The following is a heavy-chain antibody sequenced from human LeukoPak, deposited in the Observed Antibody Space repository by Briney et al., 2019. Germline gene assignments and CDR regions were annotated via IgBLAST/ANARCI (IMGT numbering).Heavy chain of an antibody. Sequence: TGGSLRLSCAASGFTFSKYDLSWVRQAPGKGLECVSAIDRGVGSTYYADSVKGRFTISRDNSKNTLCLQMNSLRAEDTAVYYCARDYGDSVSYSYYGMDVWGQGTTVTVSS. CDR1: GFTFSKYD. D-gene: IGHD4-17*01. J-gene: IGHJ6*02. CDR2: IDRGVGST. V-gene: IGHV3-23*01. CDR3: ARDYGDSVSYSYYGMDV.